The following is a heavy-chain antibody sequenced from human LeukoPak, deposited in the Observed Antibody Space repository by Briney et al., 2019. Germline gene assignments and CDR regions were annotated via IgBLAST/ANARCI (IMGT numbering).Heavy chain of an antibody. V-gene: IGHV3-23*01. Sequence: GGSLRLSCAASGFTFSSYAMSWVRQAPGKGLEWVSTISASGGTTYYADSVEGRFTISRDNSKNTLYLQMNSLKTEDTAVYYCTTEYYYDSSGLFDYWGQGTLVTVSS. CDR2: ISASGGTT. J-gene: IGHJ4*02. CDR3: TTEYYYDSSGLFDY. CDR1: GFTFSSYA. D-gene: IGHD3-22*01.